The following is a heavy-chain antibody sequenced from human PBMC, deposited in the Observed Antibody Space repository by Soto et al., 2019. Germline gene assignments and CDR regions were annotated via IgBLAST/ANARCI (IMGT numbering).Heavy chain of an antibody. CDR1: GGTFSSYA. D-gene: IGHD2-2*02. Sequence: SVKVSCKASGGTFSSYAISWVRQAPGQGLEWMGGIIPIFGTANYAQKFQGRVTITADESTSTAYMELSSLRSEDTAVYYCARSSVRRRGGLYYNWFDPWGQGTLVTVSS. CDR3: ARSSVRRRGGLYYNWFDP. V-gene: IGHV1-69*13. J-gene: IGHJ5*02. CDR2: IIPIFGTA.